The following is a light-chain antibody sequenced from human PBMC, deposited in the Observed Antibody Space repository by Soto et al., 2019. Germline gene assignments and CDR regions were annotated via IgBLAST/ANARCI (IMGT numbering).Light chain of an antibody. J-gene: IGKJ2*01. CDR1: QSVLFSSNNKNY. CDR3: QQYYSAPYT. CDR2: WAS. V-gene: IGKV4-1*01. Sequence: DIVMTQSPDSLAVSLGERATINCKSSQSVLFSSNNKNYLAWYQQKPGQPPKLLIYWASTRESGVPDRISGSGSGTDFTLTISSLQAEDVAVYSCQQYYSAPYTFGQGTKLEI.